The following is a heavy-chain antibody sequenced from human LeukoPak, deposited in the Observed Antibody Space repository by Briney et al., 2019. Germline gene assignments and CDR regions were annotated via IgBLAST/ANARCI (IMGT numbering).Heavy chain of an antibody. V-gene: IGHV4-4*02. CDR3: ARDYVWGSYPGRWFDP. CDR1: GGSITSTNW. Sequence: PSETLSLTCAVSGGSITSTNWWSWVRQPPGKGLEWIGEIYHSGSTNYNPSLKSRVTISIDRSKNQFSLKLNSVTAADTAVYYCARDYVWGSYPGRWFDPWGQGTLVTVSS. CDR2: IYHSGST. J-gene: IGHJ5*02. D-gene: IGHD3-16*02.